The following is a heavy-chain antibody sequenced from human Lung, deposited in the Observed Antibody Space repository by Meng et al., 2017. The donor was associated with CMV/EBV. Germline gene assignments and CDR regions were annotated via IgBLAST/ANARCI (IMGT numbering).Heavy chain of an antibody. D-gene: IGHD3-22*01. CDR2: IYSGGSK. J-gene: IGHJ4*02. CDR1: GFTVSSNY. CDR3: ATSYYDGSGYSTGDY. Sequence: GGSLRLSCAASGFTVSSNYMSWVRQAPGKGLEWVSVIYSGGSKYYADSVKGRFTISRDNSKNTVFLQMNSLRADDTAVYYCATSYYDGSGYSTGDYWGQGTLVTVSS. V-gene: IGHV3-53*01.